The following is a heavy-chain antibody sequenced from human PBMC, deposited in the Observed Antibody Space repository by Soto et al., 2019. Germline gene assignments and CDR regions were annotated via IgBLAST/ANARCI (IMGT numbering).Heavy chain of an antibody. CDR1: GGTFSRQA. Sequence: QVHLVQSGAEVKKPASSVKVSCKASGGTFSRQAINWVRQAPGQGLEWMGAIILITGAANYAQKFQGRVTITADESTRTVYMELSGLESDDTAVYFCAGMPLAYRGTFTSSALDYWGQGTLVTVSP. V-gene: IGHV1-69*01. CDR2: IILITGAA. CDR3: AGMPLAYRGTFTSSALDY. J-gene: IGHJ4*02. D-gene: IGHD1-1*01.